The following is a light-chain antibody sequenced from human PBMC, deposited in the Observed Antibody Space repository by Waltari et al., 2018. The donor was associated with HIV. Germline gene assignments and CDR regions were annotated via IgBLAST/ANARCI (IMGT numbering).Light chain of an antibody. CDR2: EVS. V-gene: IGLV2-14*01. CDR3: SSYTSSSTYVL. Sequence: QSALTQPASVSGSPGQSITISCPGTSSDVGGYNYVSWYQPHPRPAPKLMIYEVSNRPSGVSNRFSGSKSGNTASLTISGLQAEDEADYYCSSYTSSSTYVLFGGGTKLTVL. CDR1: SSDVGGYNY. J-gene: IGLJ2*01.